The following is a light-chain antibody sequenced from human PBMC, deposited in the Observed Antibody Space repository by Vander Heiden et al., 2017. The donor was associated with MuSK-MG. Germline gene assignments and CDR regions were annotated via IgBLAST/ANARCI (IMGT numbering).Light chain of an antibody. CDR2: WAS. Sequence: DIVMTQSPDSLAVSLGERATINCKSSQSVLYSSNNKNYIAWYQQKPGQPPKLLIYWASTRESGVPDRFSGSGSGTDFTFTISSLQAEDVAVYYCQQDDNDLPTFGQGTMMDIK. CDR3: QQDDNDLPT. CDR1: QSVLYSSNNKNY. J-gene: IGKJ2*01. V-gene: IGKV4-1*01.